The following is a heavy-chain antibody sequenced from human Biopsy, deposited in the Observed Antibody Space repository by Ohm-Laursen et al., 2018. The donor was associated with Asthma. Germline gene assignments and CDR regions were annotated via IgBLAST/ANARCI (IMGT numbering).Heavy chain of an antibody. D-gene: IGHD2-2*01. V-gene: IGHV3-30*18. CDR2: ISSDGSAK. J-gene: IGHJ5*02. CDR3: AKDKYGSRSHLEL. Sequence: LSLTCAASGFSLRDYGMRWVRQSPGKGLEWVALISSDGSAKYSPSAVKGPVTVSRDVSKSTLYLRLDDLTSEDTAVYYCAKDKYGSRSHLELWGRGTLVTVSS. CDR1: GFSLRDYG.